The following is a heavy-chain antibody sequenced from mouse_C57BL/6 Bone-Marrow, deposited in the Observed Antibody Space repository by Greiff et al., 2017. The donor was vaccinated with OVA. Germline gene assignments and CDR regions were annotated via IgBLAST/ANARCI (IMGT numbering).Heavy chain of an antibody. CDR3: ERDAYYSNYGGYFDY. V-gene: IGHV1-59*01. CDR2: IDPSDSYT. D-gene: IGHD2-5*01. Sequence: QVQLQQPGAELVRPGTSVKLSCKASGYTFTSYWMHWVKQRPGQGLEWIGVIDPSDSYTNYNQKFKGKATLTVDTSSSTAYMQLSSLTSEDSAVYYCERDAYYSNYGGYFDYWGQGTTLTVSS. CDR1: GYTFTSYW. J-gene: IGHJ2*01.